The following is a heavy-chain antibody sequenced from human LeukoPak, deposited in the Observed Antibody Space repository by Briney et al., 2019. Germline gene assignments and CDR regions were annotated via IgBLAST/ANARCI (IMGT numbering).Heavy chain of an antibody. CDR1: GGSISSSSYY. CDR2: IYYSGST. D-gene: IGHD3-10*01. CDR3: ARVSTTYYYGSGSYSHSDY. V-gene: IGHV4-39*07. J-gene: IGHJ4*02. Sequence: PSETLSLTCTVSGGSISSSSYYWGWIRQPPGKGLEWIGSIYYSGSTYYNPSLKSRVTISVDTSKNQFSLKLSSVTAADTAVYYCARVSTTYYYGSGSYSHSDYWGQGTLVTVSS.